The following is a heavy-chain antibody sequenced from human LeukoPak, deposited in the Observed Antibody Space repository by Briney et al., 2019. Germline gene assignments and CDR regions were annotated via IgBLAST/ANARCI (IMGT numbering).Heavy chain of an antibody. CDR3: ARSLDTAMVTSYMDV. CDR2: IIPIFGTA. J-gene: IGHJ6*03. D-gene: IGHD5-18*01. V-gene: IGHV1-69*06. CDR1: GGTFSSYA. Sequence: GASVKVSCKASGGTFSSYAISWVRQAPGQGLEWMGGIIPIFGTANYAQKFQGRVTITADKSTSTAYMELSSLRSEDTAVYYCARSLDTAMVTSYMDVWGKGTTVTVSS.